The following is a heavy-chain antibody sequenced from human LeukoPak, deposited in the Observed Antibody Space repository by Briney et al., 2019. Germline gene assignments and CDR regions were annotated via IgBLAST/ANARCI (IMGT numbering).Heavy chain of an antibody. V-gene: IGHV3-23*01. J-gene: IGHJ4*02. D-gene: IGHD5-12*01. CDR3: AKGHYSGHDPPRD. CDR2: ISGSGGGT. Sequence: GGSLRLSCAASGFTFSSYAMSWVRQAPGKGLEWVSAISGSGGGTYYADSVKGRFTIPRDNSKNTLYLQMNSLRAEDTAVYYCAKGHYSGHDPPRDWGQGTLVTVSS. CDR1: GFTFSSYA.